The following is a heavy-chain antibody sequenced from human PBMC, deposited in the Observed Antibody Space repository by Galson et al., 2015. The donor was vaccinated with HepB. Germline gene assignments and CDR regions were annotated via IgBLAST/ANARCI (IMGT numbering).Heavy chain of an antibody. Sequence: SLRLSCAASGFTFSSYSMNWVRQAPGKGLEWVANIKQDGSEKYYVDSVKGRFTISRDNAKNSLYLQMNSLRAEGTAVYYCARARWFRGERRRGFDYWGQGTLVTVSS. CDR1: GFTFSSYS. CDR2: IKQDGSEK. V-gene: IGHV3-7*01. CDR3: ARARWFRGERRRGFDY. D-gene: IGHD1-1*01. J-gene: IGHJ4*02.